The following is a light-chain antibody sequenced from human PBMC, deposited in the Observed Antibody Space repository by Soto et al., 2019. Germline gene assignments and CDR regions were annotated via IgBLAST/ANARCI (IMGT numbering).Light chain of an antibody. CDR3: QQSGSSPWT. Sequence: EVVLTQSPGTLSLSPGERATLSCRASQSVSRNYLVWYQQKPGQAPRLLIYGASSRATGIPDRFSGSGSGTDFTLTISKLEPEDFAVYYCQQSGSSPWTFGQGTKVDI. CDR2: GAS. V-gene: IGKV3-20*01. CDR1: QSVSRNY. J-gene: IGKJ1*01.